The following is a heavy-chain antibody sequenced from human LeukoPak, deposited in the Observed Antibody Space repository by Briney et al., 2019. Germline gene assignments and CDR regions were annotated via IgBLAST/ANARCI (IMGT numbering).Heavy chain of an antibody. D-gene: IGHD3/OR15-3a*01. CDR1: GFTFSSSE. J-gene: IGHJ6*04. Sequence: GGSLRLSCIASGFTFSSSEMNWVRPAPGEGLGWVSYISDSGTTKYYADSVRGRFTISRDNAKNSLYLQMNSLRAEDTSVYYCARDYDLSSGAMDVWGKGTTVTVSS. CDR3: ARDYDLSSGAMDV. V-gene: IGHV3-48*03. CDR2: ISDSGTTK.